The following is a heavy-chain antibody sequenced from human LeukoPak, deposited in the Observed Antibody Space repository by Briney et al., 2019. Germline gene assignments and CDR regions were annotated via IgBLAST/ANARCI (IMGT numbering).Heavy chain of an antibody. D-gene: IGHD1-26*01. CDR1: GGSISSYY. CDR2: IYYSGST. Sequence: SETLSLTCTVSGGSISSYYWSWIRQPPGKGLECVGHIYYSGSTNYNPSLKSRVTISVDTSKNQFSLKLSSMTAADTAVYYCARQGVGATDRGYAFDIWGQGTMVTVSS. J-gene: IGHJ3*02. V-gene: IGHV4-59*01. CDR3: ARQGVGATDRGYAFDI.